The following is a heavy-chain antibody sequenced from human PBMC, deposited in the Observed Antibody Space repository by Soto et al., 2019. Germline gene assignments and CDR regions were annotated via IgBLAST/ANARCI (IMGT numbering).Heavy chain of an antibody. D-gene: IGHD2-2*01. CDR2: INPSGGST. V-gene: IGHV1-46*01. CDR3: ARVSWRDIVVVPAATPYYYYYGMDV. Sequence: GASVKVSCKASGYTFTSYYMHWVRQAPGQGLEWMGIINPSGGSTSYAQKFQGRVTMTRDTSTSTVYMELSSLRSEDTAVYYCARVSWRDIVVVPAATPYYYYYGMDVWGQGTTVTAP. J-gene: IGHJ6*02. CDR1: GYTFTSYY.